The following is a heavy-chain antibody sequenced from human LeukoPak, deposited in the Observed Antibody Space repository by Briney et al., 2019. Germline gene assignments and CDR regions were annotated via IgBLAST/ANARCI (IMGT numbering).Heavy chain of an antibody. CDR1: GFTVSSNY. D-gene: IGHD3-22*01. CDR2: IYSGGST. J-gene: IGHJ4*02. Sequence: QPGGSLRLSCAASGFTVSSNYMSWVRQAPGKGLEWVSVIYSGGSTYYADSVKGRFTISRDNSKNTLYLQMNSLRAEDTAVYYCARSIYDSSGYYYWFDYRGQGTLVTVSS. V-gene: IGHV3-53*01. CDR3: ARSIYDSSGYYYWFDY.